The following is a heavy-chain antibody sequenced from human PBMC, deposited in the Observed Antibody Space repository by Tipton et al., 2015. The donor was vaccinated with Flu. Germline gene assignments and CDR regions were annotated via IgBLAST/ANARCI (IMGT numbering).Heavy chain of an antibody. D-gene: IGHD5-24*01. CDR1: GFTVSSNY. Sequence: SLRLSCAASGFTVSSNYMSWVRQAPGKGLEWVSVIYSGGSTYYADSVKGRFTISRDNSKNTLYLQMNSLRAEDTAVYYCARERPPKGWLPYDAFDIWGQGTMVTVSS. J-gene: IGHJ3*02. CDR3: ARERPPKGWLPYDAFDI. V-gene: IGHV3-53*01. CDR2: IYSGGST.